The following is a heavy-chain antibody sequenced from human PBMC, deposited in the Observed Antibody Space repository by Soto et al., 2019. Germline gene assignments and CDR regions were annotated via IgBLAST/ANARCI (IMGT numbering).Heavy chain of an antibody. CDR2: IYYSGST. CDR1: GGSISSYY. J-gene: IGHJ6*02. Sequence: QVQLQESGPGLVKPSGTLSLTCTVSGGSISSYYWSWIRQPPGKGLEWIGYIYYSGSTNYNPSLKSRVTISVDTSKNQFSLKLSSVTAADTAVYYCARYSTRFYYYGMDVWGQGTTVTVSS. CDR3: ARYSTRFYYYGMDV. V-gene: IGHV4-59*01. D-gene: IGHD4-4*01.